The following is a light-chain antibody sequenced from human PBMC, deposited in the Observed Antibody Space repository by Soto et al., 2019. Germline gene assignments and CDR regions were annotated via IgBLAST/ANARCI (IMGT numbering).Light chain of an antibody. J-gene: IGKJ4*01. Sequence: EIVLTQSPAALSLSLGERASLSCRASQKINTYLVWYQQKPGQAPRLLIYDASKRATGIPDRFSGSGSGTDFIFTISSLAPEDFALYYCQQRSSWPRVFGGGTKVEIK. CDR2: DAS. CDR3: QQRSSWPRV. V-gene: IGKV3-11*01. CDR1: QKINTY.